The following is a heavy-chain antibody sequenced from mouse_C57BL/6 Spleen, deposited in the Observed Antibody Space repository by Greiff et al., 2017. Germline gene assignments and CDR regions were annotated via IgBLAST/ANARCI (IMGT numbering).Heavy chain of an antibody. V-gene: IGHV1-82*01. CDR1: GYAFSSSW. CDR2: IYPGDGDT. Sequence: QVQLQQSGPELVKPGASVKISCKASGYAFSSSWMNWVKQRPGKGLEWIGRIYPGDGDTNYNGKFKGKATLTADKSSSTAYMQLSSLTSEDSAVYFCAANPLFDYWGQGTTLTVSS. CDR3: AANPLFDY. J-gene: IGHJ2*01. D-gene: IGHD1-2*01.